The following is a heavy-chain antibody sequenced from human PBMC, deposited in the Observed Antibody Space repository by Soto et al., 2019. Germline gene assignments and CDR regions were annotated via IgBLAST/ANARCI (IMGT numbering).Heavy chain of an antibody. D-gene: IGHD3-3*01. J-gene: IGHJ4*02. Sequence: GGSLRLSCAASGFTFSSYAMHWVRQAPGKGLEWVAVISYDGSNKYYADSVKGRFTISRDNSKNTLYLQMNSLRAEDTAVYYCARGRTIFGVVIIGYFDYWGQGTLVTVSS. CDR2: ISYDGSNK. CDR3: ARGRTIFGVVIIGYFDY. CDR1: GFTFSSYA. V-gene: IGHV3-30-3*01.